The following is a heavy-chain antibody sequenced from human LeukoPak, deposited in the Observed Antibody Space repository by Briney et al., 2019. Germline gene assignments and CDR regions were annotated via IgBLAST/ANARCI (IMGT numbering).Heavy chain of an antibody. CDR2: ISSTSSYI. CDR3: ARDSRQLWTDY. V-gene: IGHV3-21*01. Sequence: PGGSLRLPCAASGFTFSSYTMNWVRQAPGKGLEWVSSISSTSSYIYYADSVKGRFTISRDNAKNSLYLQMNSLRAEDTAVYYCARDSRQLWTDYWGQGTLVTVSS. D-gene: IGHD5-18*01. CDR1: GFTFSSYT. J-gene: IGHJ4*02.